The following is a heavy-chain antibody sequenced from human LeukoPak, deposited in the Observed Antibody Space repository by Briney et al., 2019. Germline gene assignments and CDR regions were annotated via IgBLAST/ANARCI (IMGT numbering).Heavy chain of an antibody. V-gene: IGHV3-23*01. CDR1: GFTFSIYA. D-gene: IGHD3-16*01. CDR2: LRGNGDT. CDR3: AKASWVSSADAVL. Sequence: GGSLRLSCTASGFTFSIYAMSWVREAPPRWLELVSSLRGNGDTFYADFVKGRFTLSRDESQNTVYLQLNNLRVEDTAVYYCAKASWVSSADAVLWGQGTVVTVSS. J-gene: IGHJ4*02.